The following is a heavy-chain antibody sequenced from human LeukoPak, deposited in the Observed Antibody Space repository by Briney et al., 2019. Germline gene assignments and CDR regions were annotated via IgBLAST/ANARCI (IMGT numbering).Heavy chain of an antibody. V-gene: IGHV3-21*04. Sequence: GGSLRLSCAASGFTFSSYSMNWVRQAPGKGLEWVSSISSSSSYIYYADSVKGRFTISRDNAKNSLYLQMNSLRAEDAAVYYCARIPHRYDSISGDFDYWGQGTLVTVSS. D-gene: IGHD3-22*01. CDR1: GFTFSSYS. J-gene: IGHJ4*02. CDR3: ARIPHRYDSISGDFDY. CDR2: ISSSSSYI.